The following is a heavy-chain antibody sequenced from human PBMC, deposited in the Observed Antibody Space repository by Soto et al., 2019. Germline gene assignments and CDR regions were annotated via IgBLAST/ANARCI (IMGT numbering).Heavy chain of an antibody. J-gene: IGHJ4*02. V-gene: IGHV3-30*18. Sequence: GGSLRLSCAASGFTFSSYGMHWVRQAPGKGLEWVAVISHDGSNKNYGDSVKGRFTISRDNSKKTLYLQMNSLRPEDTALYYCAKDLAIWGLEMATMPLDYWGQGTLVTVSS. CDR2: ISHDGSNK. CDR3: AKDLAIWGLEMATMPLDY. D-gene: IGHD3-16*01. CDR1: GFTFSSYG.